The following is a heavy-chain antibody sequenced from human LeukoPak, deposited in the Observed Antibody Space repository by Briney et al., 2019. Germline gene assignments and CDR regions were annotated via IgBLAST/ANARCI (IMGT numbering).Heavy chain of an antibody. CDR3: ARSAYVWGSFRHSNAYYFDY. CDR1: GGSFGSYY. V-gene: IGHV4-34*01. CDR2: ITHSGST. Sequence: SETLSLTCAVYGGSFGSYYWNWIRQPPGKGLEWIGEITHSGSTNYNPSLKSRVTISLGTSKNQFSLNLNSVTAADTAVYYCARSAYVWGSFRHSNAYYFDYWGQGTLVTVSS. J-gene: IGHJ4*02. D-gene: IGHD3-16*02.